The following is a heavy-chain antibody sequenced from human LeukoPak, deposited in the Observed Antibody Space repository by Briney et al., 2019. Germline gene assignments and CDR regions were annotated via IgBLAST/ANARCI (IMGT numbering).Heavy chain of an antibody. J-gene: IGHJ3*02. D-gene: IGHD2-15*01. Sequence: SETLSLTCTVSGGSISSYYWSWIRQPPGKGLEWIGYIYYSGSTNYNPSLKSRITISVDTSKNQFSLKLSSVTAADTAVYYCARYCSGGSCAPDAFDIWGQGTMVTVSS. CDR3: ARYCSGGSCAPDAFDI. CDR1: GGSISSYY. CDR2: IYYSGST. V-gene: IGHV4-59*08.